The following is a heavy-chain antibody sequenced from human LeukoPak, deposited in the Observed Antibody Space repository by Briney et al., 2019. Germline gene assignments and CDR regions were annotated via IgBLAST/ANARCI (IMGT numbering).Heavy chain of an antibody. D-gene: IGHD3-22*01. CDR1: RYTFTGYY. V-gene: IGHV1-2*02. J-gene: IGHJ4*02. CDR3: VDSSGYLGLPVC. Sequence: ASLKVSRKASRYTFTGYYIHWGPQAPGQRLEWMGWINPNSGGTNYAQKFQGRVTTTRDTSISTAYMELSRPRSDDTAVYYCVDSSGYLGLPVCWGQGSLVTVSS. CDR2: INPNSGGT.